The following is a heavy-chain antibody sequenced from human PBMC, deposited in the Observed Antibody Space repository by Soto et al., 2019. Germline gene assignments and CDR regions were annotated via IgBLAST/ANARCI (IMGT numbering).Heavy chain of an antibody. V-gene: IGHV4-59*01. J-gene: IGHJ4*02. D-gene: IGHD2-15*01. Sequence: SETLSLTCTVSGGSISSYYWSWIRQPPGKGLEWIGYIYYSGSTNYNPSLKSRVTISVDTSKNQFSLKLSSVTAADTAVYYCARESLSSGAILGYWGQGTLVTVSS. CDR2: IYYSGST. CDR1: GGSISSYY. CDR3: ARESLSSGAILGY.